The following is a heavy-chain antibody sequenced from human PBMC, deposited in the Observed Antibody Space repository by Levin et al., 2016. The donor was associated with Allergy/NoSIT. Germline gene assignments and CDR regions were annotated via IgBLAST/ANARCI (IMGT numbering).Heavy chain of an antibody. J-gene: IGHJ4*02. CDR3: VRPSGSYLGGFDD. V-gene: IGHV3-53*01. D-gene: IGHD1-26*01. Sequence: WIRQPPGKGLEWVSIIYSGGTTYYVDSVKGRFTISRDNSKNTLDLQMNSLRAEDTAVYYCVRPSGSYLGGFDDWGQGTLVTVSS. CDR2: IYSGGTT.